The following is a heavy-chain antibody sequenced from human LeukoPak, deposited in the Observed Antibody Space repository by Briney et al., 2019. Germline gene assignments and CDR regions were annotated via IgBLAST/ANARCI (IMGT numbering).Heavy chain of an antibody. V-gene: IGHV3-7*01. Sequence: GGSLRLSCAASGFSFSTSYMTWVRQAPGKGLERMAIINGDGSQSYYADSVKGRFTISRDNAKNTLYLQMNSLRAEDTAVYYCARRSSGSPPYYFDYWGQGTLVTVSS. CDR1: GFSFSTSY. CDR2: INGDGSQS. CDR3: ARRSSGSPPYYFDY. J-gene: IGHJ4*02. D-gene: IGHD1-26*01.